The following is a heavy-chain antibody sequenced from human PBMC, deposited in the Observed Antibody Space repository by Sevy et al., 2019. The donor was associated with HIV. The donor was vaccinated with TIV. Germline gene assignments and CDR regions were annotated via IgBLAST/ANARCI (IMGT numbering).Heavy chain of an antibody. CDR3: ACYAIDVFYI. Sequence: ASVKVSCQASGYTFTGYYIHWVRQAPGQGLEWMGRINPNSGGTNYAQKFQGRVAMTRDTSISTTYMELSRLRSDVTAVYYCACYAIDVFYIWGQGTMVTVSS. CDR1: GYTFTGYY. J-gene: IGHJ3*02. V-gene: IGHV1-2*06. D-gene: IGHD3-16*01. CDR2: INPNSGGT.